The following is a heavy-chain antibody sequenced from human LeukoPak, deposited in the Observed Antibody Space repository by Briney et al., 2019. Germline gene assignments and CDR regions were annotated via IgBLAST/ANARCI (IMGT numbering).Heavy chain of an antibody. CDR3: ARSASGGDEDYFDY. J-gene: IGHJ4*02. D-gene: IGHD2-21*01. V-gene: IGHV1-69*05. CDR1: RGTFSTYA. Sequence: KVSSKPSRGTFSTYAISWVRQSPGQALEWMGGIIPIFGTANYGQKFQGRVTITTDESTSTAYMELSRLRSEDTAVYYCARSASGGDEDYFDYWGQGTLVTVSS. CDR2: IIPIFGTA.